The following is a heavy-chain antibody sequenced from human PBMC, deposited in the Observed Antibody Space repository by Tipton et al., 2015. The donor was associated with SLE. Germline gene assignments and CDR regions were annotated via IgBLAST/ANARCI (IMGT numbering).Heavy chain of an antibody. CDR2: IADTGSP. CDR1: GGSFSGYH. J-gene: IGHJ4*02. Sequence: TLSLTCAVYGGSFSGYHWTWIRQPPGQGLEWIGEIADTGSPNYNPSLKSRVTKSLDTAKGQFSLILNSLTAADTAVYYSARGPFQWWTPGACWGQGALVTVSS. CDR3: ARGPFQWWTPGAC. V-gene: IGHV4-34*01. D-gene: IGHD2-15*01.